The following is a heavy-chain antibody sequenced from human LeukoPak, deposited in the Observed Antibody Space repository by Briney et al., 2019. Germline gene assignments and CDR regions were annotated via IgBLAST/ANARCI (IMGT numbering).Heavy chain of an antibody. V-gene: IGHV4-59*01. D-gene: IGHD1-20*01. CDR1: GGSISSYY. CDR3: ARGSNWNDG. CDR2: IYYGGST. J-gene: IGHJ4*02. Sequence: SETLSLTCSVSGGSISSYYWSWIRQPPGKGLEWIGYIYYGGSTNYNPSLKSRVTISVDTSKNQFSLKLSSVTAADTAVYYCARGSNWNDGWGQGTLVTVSS.